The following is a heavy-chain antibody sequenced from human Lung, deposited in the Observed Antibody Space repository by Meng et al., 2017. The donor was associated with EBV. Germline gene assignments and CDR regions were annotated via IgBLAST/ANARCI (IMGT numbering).Heavy chain of an antibody. D-gene: IGHD6-25*01. J-gene: IGHJ4*02. Sequence: QVLLVQSGFELKKPWASVRISCKASGYTFTTYGMNWVRQAPGQGLEWLGWIIPNTGKPTYAQGLTGRFVFSLDTSVSTAYLQISSLTAEDTAVYYCARDSEAADYWGQGTLVTVSS. V-gene: IGHV7-4-1*02. CDR2: IIPNTGKP. CDR1: GYTFTTYG. CDR3: ARDSEAADY.